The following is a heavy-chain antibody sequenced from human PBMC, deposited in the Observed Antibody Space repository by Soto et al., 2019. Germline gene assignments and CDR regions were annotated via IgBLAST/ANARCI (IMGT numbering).Heavy chain of an antibody. Sequence: ASVKVSCKASGYTFTSYGISWVRQAPGQGLEWMGWISAYNGNTNYAQKLQGRVTMTTDTSTSTAYMELRSLRSDDTAVYYCARIYCSGGSCYRPDFDYWGQGTLVTVSS. D-gene: IGHD2-15*01. CDR2: ISAYNGNT. J-gene: IGHJ4*02. CDR1: GYTFTSYG. V-gene: IGHV1-18*01. CDR3: ARIYCSGGSCYRPDFDY.